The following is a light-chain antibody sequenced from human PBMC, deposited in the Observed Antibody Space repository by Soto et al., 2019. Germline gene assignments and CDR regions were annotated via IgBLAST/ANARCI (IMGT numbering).Light chain of an antibody. Sequence: EIVLTQSPGTLSLSPGERATLSCRASQSVSKDLSWYQHKPGQAPRLLIYDASSRTTGIPARFSGSGSGTDLTLTIRSLQPEVFAVYYWQQRSYWRWTFGQGTKVEIK. CDR1: QSVSKD. V-gene: IGKV3-11*01. CDR3: QQRSYWRWT. J-gene: IGKJ1*01. CDR2: DAS.